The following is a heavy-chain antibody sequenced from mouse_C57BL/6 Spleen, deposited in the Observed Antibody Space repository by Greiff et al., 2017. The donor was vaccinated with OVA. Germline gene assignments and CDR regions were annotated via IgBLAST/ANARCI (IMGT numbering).Heavy chain of an antibody. J-gene: IGHJ4*01. CDR1: GYTFTSYW. CDR2: IDPSDSYT. V-gene: IGHV1-69*01. CDR3: ARGAPYYAMDY. D-gene: IGHD1-3*01. Sequence: QVQLQQPGAELVMPGASVKLSCKASGYTFTSYWMHWVKQRPGQGLEWIGEIDPSDSYTNYNQKFKGKSTLTVDKSSSTAYMQLSSLTSEDSAVYYCARGAPYYAMDYWGQGTSVTVSS.